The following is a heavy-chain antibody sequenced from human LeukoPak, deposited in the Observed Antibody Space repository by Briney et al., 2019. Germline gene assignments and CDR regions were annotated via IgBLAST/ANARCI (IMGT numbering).Heavy chain of an antibody. CDR2: INKEGSDI. CDR3: ARDVACYRADY. V-gene: IGHV3-7*04. J-gene: IGHJ4*02. CDR1: GLRLSSHW. D-gene: IGHD1-14*01. Sequence: PGESLGLSCAPSGLRLSSHWMTWVRQAPGKGLEWVANINKEGSDIHYVDSVKGRFTISRDNAKNSLYLQMNSLRAEDTAVYYCARDVACYRADYWGQGTLVTVSS.